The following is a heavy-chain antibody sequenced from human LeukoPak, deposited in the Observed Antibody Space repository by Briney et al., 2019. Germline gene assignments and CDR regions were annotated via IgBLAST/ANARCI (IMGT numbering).Heavy chain of an antibody. D-gene: IGHD3-3*01. Sequence: GGSLRLSCTASGFTFGDYAMSWFRQAPGKGLEWVGFIRSKAYGGTTEYAASVKGRFTISRDDSKSIAYLQMNSLKTEDTAVYYCTRYFWSGYVFFDYWGQGTLVTVSS. CDR2: IRSKAYGGTT. V-gene: IGHV3-49*03. CDR3: TRYFWSGYVFFDY. J-gene: IGHJ4*02. CDR1: GFTFGDYA.